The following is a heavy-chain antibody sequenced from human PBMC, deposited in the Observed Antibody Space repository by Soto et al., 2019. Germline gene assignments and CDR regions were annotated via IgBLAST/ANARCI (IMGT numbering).Heavy chain of an antibody. J-gene: IGHJ4*02. V-gene: IGHV3-23*01. CDR3: AKVLWRTSGALAGPLAGINY. D-gene: IGHD1-26*01. CDR2: ISGSGGST. CDR1: GFTFSSYA. Sequence: GGSLRLSCAASGFTFSSYAMSWVRQAPGKGLEWVSAISGSGGSTYYADSVKGRFTISRDNSKDTLSLQMNSLRAEDTAVYYCAKVLWRTSGALAGPLAGINYWGQGTLVTVSS.